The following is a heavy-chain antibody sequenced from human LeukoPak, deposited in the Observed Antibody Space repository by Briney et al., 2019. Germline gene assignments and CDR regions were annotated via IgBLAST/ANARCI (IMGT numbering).Heavy chain of an antibody. CDR2: INPNSGDT. J-gene: IGHJ4*02. D-gene: IGHD5-12*01. CDR3: AGGGWLGEYRFYF. V-gene: IGHV1-2*02. Sequence: ASVKVSCKTSGYTFTGYHIYWVRQAPGQGLEWMGWINPNSGDTGYAQKFQGRVTMTRDTPVSTAHMELGRLSSDDTGTYYCAGGGWLGEYRFYFWGQGTLVTVSS. CDR1: GYTFTGYH.